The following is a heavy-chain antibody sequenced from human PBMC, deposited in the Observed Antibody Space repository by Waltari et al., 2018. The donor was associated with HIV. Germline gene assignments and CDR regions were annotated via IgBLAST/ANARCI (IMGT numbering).Heavy chain of an antibody. V-gene: IGHV4-4*02. D-gene: IGHD3-9*01. CDR3: ARVSSLTGYYKALDY. Sequence: QVQLQDSGPGLVKPSGTLSLTCVVPGGSISSINWWSWVRQPPGKGLEWIGEIYHSGSTNYNPSVKSRVTISVDKSKDKCTLKLRSVTAADTAVYFCARVSSLTGYYKALDYWGQGTLVTVSS. J-gene: IGHJ4*02. CDR2: IYHSGST. CDR1: GGSISSINW.